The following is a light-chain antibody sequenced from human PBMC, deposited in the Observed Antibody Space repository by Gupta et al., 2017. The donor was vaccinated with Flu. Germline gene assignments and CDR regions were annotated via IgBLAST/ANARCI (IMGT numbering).Light chain of an antibody. CDR1: QSISSY. CDR2: AAS. V-gene: IGKV1-39*01. Sequence: GDRVTITCRASQSISSYLNWYQQKPGKAPKLLIYAASSLQSGVPSRFSGSGSGTDFTLTISSLQPEDFATYYCQQSYSTPRAFGQGTKVEIK. CDR3: QQSYSTPRA. J-gene: IGKJ1*01.